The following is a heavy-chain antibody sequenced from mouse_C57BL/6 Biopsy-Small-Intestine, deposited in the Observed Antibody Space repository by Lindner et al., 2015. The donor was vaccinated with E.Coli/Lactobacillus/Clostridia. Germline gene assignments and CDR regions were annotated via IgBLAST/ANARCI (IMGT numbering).Heavy chain of an antibody. J-gene: IGHJ2*02. V-gene: IGHV1-7*01. CDR3: ARTSNFAHFDY. Sequence: VQLQESGAELAEPGASVILSCKASGYIFTNYWLHWVKQRPGQGLEWIGFINPSDIYTKYNQKFKDKATLTADKSSSTAYMQLSSLTYEDSAVYFCARTSNFAHFDYWGQGTSLTVSS. D-gene: IGHD2-5*01. CDR2: INPSDIYT. CDR1: GYIFTNYW.